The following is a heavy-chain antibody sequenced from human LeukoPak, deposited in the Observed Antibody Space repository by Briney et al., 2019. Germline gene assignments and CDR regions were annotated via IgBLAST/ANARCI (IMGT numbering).Heavy chain of an antibody. CDR1: GFTFSNYA. CDR3: ARARLVVTALDY. V-gene: IGHV3-64*02. D-gene: IGHD2-21*02. J-gene: IGHJ4*02. Sequence: GGSLRLSCAASGFTFSNYAMHWVRQAPGKGLEYVSTNGDSVKGRFSISRDNSKNTLYLQMGSLRAEDMAVYYCARARLVVTALDYWGQGTLVTVSS.